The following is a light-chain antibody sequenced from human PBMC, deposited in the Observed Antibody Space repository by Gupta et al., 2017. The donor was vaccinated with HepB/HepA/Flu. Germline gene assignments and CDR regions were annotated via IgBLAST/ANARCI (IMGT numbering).Light chain of an antibody. V-gene: IGKV1-39*01. CDR2: AAS. Sequence: DTQLTQSPSSLPASVGDRVTITCRASQSISSYLNWYQQKPGKAPKLLIYAASSLQSGVPSRFSGSGSGTDFTLTISRLQPEDFATYYCQQSDTTMCSFGQGTKLEIK. CDR1: QSISSY. J-gene: IGKJ2*04. CDR3: QQSDTTMCS.